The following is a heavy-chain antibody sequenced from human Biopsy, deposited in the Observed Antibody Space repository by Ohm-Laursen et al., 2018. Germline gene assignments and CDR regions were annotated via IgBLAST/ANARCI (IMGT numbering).Heavy chain of an antibody. V-gene: IGHV3-72*01. CDR2: IRDKANRYTT. CDR3: ARAGRYCSGGGCYSWFDS. Sequence: SLRLSCAASGFRFSDNYMDWVRQAPGKGLEWVGRIRDKANRYTTDYAASVKGRFTISRDDSKNSLYLQMNSLKTEDTALYYCARAGRYCSGGGCYSWFDSWGQGTLVTVSS. D-gene: IGHD2-15*01. CDR1: GFRFSDNY. J-gene: IGHJ5*01.